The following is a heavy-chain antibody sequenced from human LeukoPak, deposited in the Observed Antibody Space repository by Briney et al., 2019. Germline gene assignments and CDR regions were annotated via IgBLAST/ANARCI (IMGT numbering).Heavy chain of an antibody. V-gene: IGHV4-31*03. D-gene: IGHD4-17*01. CDR2: IYYSGST. Sequence: KPSQTLSLTCTVSGGSISSGGYYWSWIRQHPGKGLEWIGYIYYSGSTYYNPSLKSRVTISVDTSKNQFSLKLSSVTAADTAVYYCAREDDYGDCVFDYWGQGTLVTVSS. CDR1: GGSISSGGYY. CDR3: AREDDYGDCVFDY. J-gene: IGHJ4*02.